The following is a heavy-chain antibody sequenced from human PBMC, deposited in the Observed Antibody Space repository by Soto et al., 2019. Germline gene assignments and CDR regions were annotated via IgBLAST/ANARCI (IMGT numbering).Heavy chain of an antibody. D-gene: IGHD1-1*01. Sequence: PSETLSLTCTVSGGSMGTYYWSWIRQPPGKGLEWIGYIYNSGSTNYNPSLQSRVTISVDTSKNQFSLQLTSVSVADTAVYYCARVPSTTRYGYFLHWGQGTLVTVSS. CDR2: IYNSGST. J-gene: IGHJ1*01. CDR3: ARVPSTTRYGYFLH. CDR1: GGSMGTYY. V-gene: IGHV4-59*01.